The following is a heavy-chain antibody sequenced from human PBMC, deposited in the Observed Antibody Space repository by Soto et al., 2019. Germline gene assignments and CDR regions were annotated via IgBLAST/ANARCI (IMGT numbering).Heavy chain of an antibody. D-gene: IGHD2-21*01. CDR2: ISGSGGST. V-gene: IGHV3-23*01. Sequence: VGSLRLSGAASGFTFSSYAMSWVGQAPGKGLEWVSAISGSGGSTHYADSVKGRFTISRDNSKNTLYLQMNSLRAEDTAVYYCAKEASGILPLNWFDPWGQGTLVTVSS. CDR3: AKEASGILPLNWFDP. J-gene: IGHJ5*02. CDR1: GFTFSSYA.